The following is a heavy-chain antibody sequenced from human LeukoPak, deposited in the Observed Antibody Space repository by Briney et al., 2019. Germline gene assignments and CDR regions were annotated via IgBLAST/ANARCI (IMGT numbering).Heavy chain of an antibody. Sequence: PSETLSLTCTVSGGSISSGSYYWGWIRQPPGKGLEWIGCMSYSGSTYYNPSLKSRVTIAVDTSKTQFSLKLSSVTAADTAVYYCARFYTTSQYGSGYMDVWGKGTTVTVSS. CDR2: MSYSGST. D-gene: IGHD3-10*01. CDR3: ARFYTTSQYGSGYMDV. CDR1: GGSISSGSYY. J-gene: IGHJ6*03. V-gene: IGHV4-39*01.